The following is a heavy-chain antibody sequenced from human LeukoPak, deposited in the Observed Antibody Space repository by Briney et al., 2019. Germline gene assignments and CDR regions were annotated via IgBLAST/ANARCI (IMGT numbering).Heavy chain of an antibody. CDR3: AKKPNSLYYFDY. D-gene: IGHD4-23*01. CDR2: VYYSGAI. J-gene: IGHJ4*02. CDR1: GFSISSSNW. V-gene: IGHV4-28*05. Sequence: ASETLSLTCVVSGFSISSSNWWGWIRQPPGRGLEWIGYVYYSGAIYYNPSLKSRVTMSVDTSKNRVSLELGSVTAVDTAVYYCAKKPNSLYYFDYWGQGTLVTVSS.